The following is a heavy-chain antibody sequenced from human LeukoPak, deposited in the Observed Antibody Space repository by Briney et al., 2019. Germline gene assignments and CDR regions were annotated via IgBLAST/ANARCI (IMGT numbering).Heavy chain of an antibody. CDR2: ISSSGSTI. CDR3: ARESRGAIFGVVIMCYFDY. V-gene: IGHV3-48*04. Sequence: GGSLRLSCAASGFXFSSYGMNWVRQAPGKGQEWVSYISSSGSTIYYADSVKGRFTISRDNAKNSLYLQMNSLRAEDTAVYYCARESRGAIFGVVIMCYFDYWGQGTLVTVSS. CDR1: GFXFSSYG. J-gene: IGHJ4*02. D-gene: IGHD3-3*01.